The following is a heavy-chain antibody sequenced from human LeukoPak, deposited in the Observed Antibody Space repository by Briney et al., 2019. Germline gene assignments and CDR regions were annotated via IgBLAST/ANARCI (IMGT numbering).Heavy chain of an antibody. CDR1: GFTFSSYA. CDR2: ISYDGSNK. D-gene: IGHD3-10*01. CDR3: ARDHLVRGVIVGANWFDP. V-gene: IGHV3-30*04. J-gene: IGHJ5*02. Sequence: GGSLRLSCAASGFTFSSYAMSWVRQAPGKGLEWVAVISYDGSNKYYADSVKGRFTISRDNSKNTLYLQMNSLRAEDTAVYYCARDHLVRGVIVGANWFDPWGQGTLVTVSS.